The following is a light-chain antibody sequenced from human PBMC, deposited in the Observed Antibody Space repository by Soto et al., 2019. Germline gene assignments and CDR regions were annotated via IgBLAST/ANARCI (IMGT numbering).Light chain of an antibody. V-gene: IGLV2-14*01. CDR3: SSYTSTNTQV. J-gene: IGLJ1*01. CDR2: EVS. Sequence: QSALTQPASVSGSPGQSISISCTGTSSDVGGYKYVSWYQQHPGKAPKLLMYEVSNRPSGVSNRFSGSKSGNTASVTISGLQAEDEADSYCSSYTSTNTQVFGTGTKVTVL. CDR1: SSDVGGYKY.